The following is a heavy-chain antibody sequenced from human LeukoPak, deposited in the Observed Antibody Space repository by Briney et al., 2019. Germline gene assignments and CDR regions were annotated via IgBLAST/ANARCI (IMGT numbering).Heavy chain of an antibody. V-gene: IGHV4-38-2*02. D-gene: IGHD2-21*02. CDR2: IYHSGST. CDR3: ARSVPTFGVAVPGYHFFDY. CDR1: GYSISSGYY. Sequence: SETLSLTCTVSGYSISSGYYWGWIRQPPGKGLEWIGSIYHSGSTYYNPSLKSRVTISVDTSKNQFSLKLTSMTAADTAVYYCARSVPTFGVAVPGYHFFDYWGQGTLVTVSS. J-gene: IGHJ4*02.